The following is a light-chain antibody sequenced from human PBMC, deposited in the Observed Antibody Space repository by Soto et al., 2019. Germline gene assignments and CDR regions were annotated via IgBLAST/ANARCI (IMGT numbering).Light chain of an antibody. CDR2: DAS. Sequence: DIQMTQSPSTLSASVGDGVTITCRASQSISTWLAWYQQKPGKAPKLLIYDASTLESGVASRFSGSGSGTEFTLTISSLQPDDFATYYCQQYSIYWNTFGQGIKMDIK. CDR1: QSISTW. J-gene: IGKJ2*01. V-gene: IGKV1-5*01. CDR3: QQYSIYWNT.